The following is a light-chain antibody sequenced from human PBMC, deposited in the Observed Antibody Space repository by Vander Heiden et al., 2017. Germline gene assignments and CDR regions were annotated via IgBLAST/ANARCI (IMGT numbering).Light chain of an antibody. V-gene: IGKV3-15*01. J-gene: IGKJ1*01. CDR1: RSISRN. Sequence: EIAMTQSPATLSVSPGERATLSCRASRSISRNLAWYQQKPGQAPRLLIYGASARATGVTDRFSGSGSGTEFTPTISGLQSVDSAVYYCQQYNNWPPSWTFGQGTKVEV. CDR2: GAS. CDR3: QQYNNWPPSWT.